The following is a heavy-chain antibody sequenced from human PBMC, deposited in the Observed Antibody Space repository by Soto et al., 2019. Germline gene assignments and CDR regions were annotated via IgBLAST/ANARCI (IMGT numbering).Heavy chain of an antibody. Sequence: ASVKVSCKASGGTFSSYTISWVRQAPGQGLEWMGRIIPILGIANYAQKFQGRVTITADKSTSTAYMELSSLRSEDTAVYYCARVFMDGSEEGYYYYYMDVWGKGTTVTVSS. V-gene: IGHV1-69*02. CDR1: GGTFSSYT. CDR3: ARVFMDGSEEGYYYYYMDV. CDR2: IIPILGIA. J-gene: IGHJ6*03. D-gene: IGHD3-10*01.